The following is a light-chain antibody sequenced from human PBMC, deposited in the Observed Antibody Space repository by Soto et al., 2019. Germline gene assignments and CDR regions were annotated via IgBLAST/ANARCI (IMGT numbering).Light chain of an antibody. Sequence: EIVLTQSPATLSLSPGERATLSCRASQSVSSYLAWYQQKPGQAPRLLIYDASNRATGIPARFSGSGSGTAFTRATSSLEPEDFAVYYCQQRSNWPPWTFGQGTKVEIK. J-gene: IGKJ1*01. V-gene: IGKV3-11*01. CDR1: QSVSSY. CDR3: QQRSNWPPWT. CDR2: DAS.